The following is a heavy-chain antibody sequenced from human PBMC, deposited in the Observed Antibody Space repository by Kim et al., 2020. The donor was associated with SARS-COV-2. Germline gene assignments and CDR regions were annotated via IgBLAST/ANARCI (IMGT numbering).Heavy chain of an antibody. CDR3: ARDLTNVWTTVTSGNWFDP. J-gene: IGHJ5*02. CDR2: ISYDGSNK. V-gene: IGHV3-30-3*01. CDR1: GFTFSSYA. D-gene: IGHD4-17*01. Sequence: GGSLRLSCAASGFTFSSYAMHWVRQAPGKGLEWVAVISYDGSNKYYADSVKGRFTISRDNSKNTLYLQMNSLRAEDTAVYYCARDLTNVWTTVTSGNWFDPWGQGTLVTVSS.